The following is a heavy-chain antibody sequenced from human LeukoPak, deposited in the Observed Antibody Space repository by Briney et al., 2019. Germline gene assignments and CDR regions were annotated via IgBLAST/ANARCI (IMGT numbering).Heavy chain of an antibody. CDR2: IYYSGHT. D-gene: IGHD2-21*02. CDR1: GGSISSSSYY. V-gene: IGHV4-39*01. Sequence: SETLSLTCTVSGGSISSSSYYWGWIRQPPGKGLEWIGSIYYSGHTYYNPSLKSRVTISVDTSKNQFSLKLSSVTVADTAVYYCARRLVVVTSSDYFDYWGQGTLVTVSS. J-gene: IGHJ4*02. CDR3: ARRLVVVTSSDYFDY.